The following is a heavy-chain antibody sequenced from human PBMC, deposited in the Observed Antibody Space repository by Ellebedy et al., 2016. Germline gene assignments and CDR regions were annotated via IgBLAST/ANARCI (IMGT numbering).Heavy chain of an antibody. V-gene: IGHV1-2*04. CDR3: ARDTAYYYGSGSYLAGRYGMDV. J-gene: IGHJ6*02. CDR1: RYTFTGYY. Sequence: ASVKVSXKASRYTFTGYYMHWVRQAPGQGLEWMGWINPNSGGTNYAQKFQGWVTMTRDTSISTAYMELSRLRSDDTAVYYCARDTAYYYGSGSYLAGRYGMDVWGQGTTVTVSS. D-gene: IGHD3-10*01. CDR2: INPNSGGT.